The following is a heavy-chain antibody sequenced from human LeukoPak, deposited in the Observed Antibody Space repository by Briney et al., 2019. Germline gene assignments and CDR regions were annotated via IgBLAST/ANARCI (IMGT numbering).Heavy chain of an antibody. J-gene: IGHJ4*02. CDR1: GFTFSSYG. V-gene: IGHV3-30*02. Sequence: GGSLRLSCAASGFTFSSYGMHWVRQAPGKGLEWVAFIRYDGSNKYYADSVKGRFTISRDNSKNTLYLQMNSLRAEDTAVYYCAREYCSSTSCLYDYWGQGTLVTVSS. CDR3: AREYCSSTSCLYDY. CDR2: IRYDGSNK. D-gene: IGHD2-2*01.